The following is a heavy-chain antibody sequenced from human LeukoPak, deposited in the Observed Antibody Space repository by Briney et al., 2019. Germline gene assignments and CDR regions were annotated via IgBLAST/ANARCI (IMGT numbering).Heavy chain of an antibody. CDR2: FDPEDGET. CDR1: GYTLTELS. J-gene: IGHJ5*02. D-gene: IGHD5-18*01. V-gene: IGHV1-24*01. CDR3: ATAATYGYSFNP. Sequence: ASVKVSCKVSGYTLTELSMHWVRQAPGKGLEWMGGFDPEDGETIYAQKFQGRVTMTEDTSTDTAYMEVNSLRSEDTAVYYCATAATYGYSFNPWGQGTLVTVSS.